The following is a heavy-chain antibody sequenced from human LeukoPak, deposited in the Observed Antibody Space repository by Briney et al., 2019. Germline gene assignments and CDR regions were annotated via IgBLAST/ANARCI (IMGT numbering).Heavy chain of an antibody. J-gene: IGHJ4*02. D-gene: IGHD3-22*01. CDR2: MSYSGIT. CDR1: SGSISSYY. V-gene: IGHV4-59*01. CDR3: ARHYYCDTFDY. Sequence: SETLSLTCTVSSGSISSYYWRWIRQPPGKGLEWIGYMSYSGITDYIPSLKSRVTISVDTSKNQFSLELNSVTAADTAMYYCARHYYCDTFDYWGQGALVTVSS.